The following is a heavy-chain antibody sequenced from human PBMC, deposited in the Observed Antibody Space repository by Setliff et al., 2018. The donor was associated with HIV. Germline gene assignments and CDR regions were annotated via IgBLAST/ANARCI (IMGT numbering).Heavy chain of an antibody. CDR1: GLTFSNYG. CDR3: VRGTTD. J-gene: IGHJ4*02. V-gene: IGHV3-64D*09. CDR2: ISGNGGDT. Sequence: PGGSLRLSCAASGLTFSNYGMHWVRQAPGKGLEYVSAISGNGGDTYYADSVKGRFIISRDNSKNALYLQMSSPRIEDTAVYYCVRGTTDWGQGTLVTVSS. D-gene: IGHD1-1*01.